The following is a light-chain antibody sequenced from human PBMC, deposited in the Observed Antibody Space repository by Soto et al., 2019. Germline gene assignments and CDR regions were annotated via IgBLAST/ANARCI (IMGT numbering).Light chain of an antibody. Sequence: QSVLTQPASVSGSPGQSITISCTGTSSDVGSYNLVSWYQQYPGKAPKLMIYEVNERPSGVSNRFSGSKSGNTASLTISGLQAEDEAAYYCCSYAGSSTFDYVFGTAPTVTVL. J-gene: IGLJ1*01. CDR2: EVN. CDR3: CSYAGSSTFDYV. V-gene: IGLV2-23*02. CDR1: SSDVGSYNL.